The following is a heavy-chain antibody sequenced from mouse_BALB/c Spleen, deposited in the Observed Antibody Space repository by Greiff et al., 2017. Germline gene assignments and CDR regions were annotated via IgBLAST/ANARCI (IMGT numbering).Heavy chain of an antibody. CDR1: GYTFTSYW. J-gene: IGHJ4*01. CDR3: TRGGNYRAMDY. CDR2: IYPGSGST. Sequence: LQQPGSELVRPGASVKLSCKASGYTFTSYWMHWVKQRHGQGLEWIGNIYPGSGSTNYDEKFKSKGTLTVDTSSSTAYMHLSSLTSEDSAVYYCTRGGNYRAMDYWGQGTSVTVSS. D-gene: IGHD2-1*01. V-gene: IGHV1S22*01.